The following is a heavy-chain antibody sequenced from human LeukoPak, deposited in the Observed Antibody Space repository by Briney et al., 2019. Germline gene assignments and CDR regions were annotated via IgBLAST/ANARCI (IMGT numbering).Heavy chain of an antibody. J-gene: IGHJ4*02. D-gene: IGHD3-16*02. Sequence: GGSLRLSCAASGFTFCGYTMSWVRQAPGRGRDWGSTITICGDYMYSPDPVNARFTISRDDSQNSLYLHMNSLRAEDTAVYYCARVSIFGVVIANDYWGQGTVLTVSS. V-gene: IGHV3-21*01. CDR3: ARVSIFGVVIANDY. CDR2: ITICGDYM. CDR1: GFTFCGYT.